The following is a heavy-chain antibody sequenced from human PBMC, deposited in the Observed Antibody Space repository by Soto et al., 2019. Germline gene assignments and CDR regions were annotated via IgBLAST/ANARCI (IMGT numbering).Heavy chain of an antibody. J-gene: IGHJ5*02. CDR2: IFSNDEK. CDR3: ARMVVPAASVAWFDP. D-gene: IGHD2-2*01. Sequence: QVTLKEAGPVLVKPTETLTLTCTVSGFSLSNARMGVSWIRQPPGKALEWLAHIFSNDEKSYSTSLKSRLTISKDTSKSKVVLTMTNMDPVDTATYYCARMVVPAASVAWFDPWGQGTLVTVSS. CDR1: GFSLSNARMG. V-gene: IGHV2-26*01.